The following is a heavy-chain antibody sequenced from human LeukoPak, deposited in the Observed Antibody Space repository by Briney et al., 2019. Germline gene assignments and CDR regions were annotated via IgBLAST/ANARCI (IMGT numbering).Heavy chain of an antibody. CDR1: GFTFSSYG. Sequence: GGSLRLSCAASGFTFSSYGMHWVRQAPGKGLEWVAVISYDGSNKYYADSVKGRFTISRDNSKNTLYLQMNSLRAEDTAGYYCAAGYSSSWYDYWGQGTLVTVSP. J-gene: IGHJ4*02. D-gene: IGHD6-13*01. V-gene: IGHV3-30*03. CDR2: ISYDGSNK. CDR3: AAGYSSSWYDY.